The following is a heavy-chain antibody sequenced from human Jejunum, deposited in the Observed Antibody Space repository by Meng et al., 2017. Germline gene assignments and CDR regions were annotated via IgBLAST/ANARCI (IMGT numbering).Heavy chain of an antibody. J-gene: IGHJ4*02. CDR2: IYYSGST. CDR1: GDSFNSPDYY. D-gene: IGHD1-26*01. Sequence: QVQLQASGPGPVKPSQTLSLTCTVSGDSFNSPDYYWSWIRQPPEKGLEWIGYIYYSGSTNYNPSLKSRDSISGDTSNKQFSLKLTSVTAADTAVYYCARSPYSGSALPFFDYWGQGSLVTVSS. CDR3: ARSPYSGSALPFFDY. V-gene: IGHV4-30-4*01.